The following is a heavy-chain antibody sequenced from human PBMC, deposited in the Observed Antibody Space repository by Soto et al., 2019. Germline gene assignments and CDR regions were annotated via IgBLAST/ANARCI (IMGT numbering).Heavy chain of an antibody. D-gene: IGHD3-22*01. CDR3: AKEDNYYDSSGYYLEYFHH. CDR2: ISGSGGTT. J-gene: IGHJ1*01. V-gene: IGHV3-23*01. CDR1: GFTFSTYA. Sequence: EVQLLESRGGLVQPGGSLILSCEASGFTFSTYAMTWVRQAPGKGLEWVSIISGSGGTTYYADSVKGRFTISRDNSKNTLYLQMNSLRADDTAVYYCAKEDNYYDSSGYYLEYFHHWGQGTLVTVSS.